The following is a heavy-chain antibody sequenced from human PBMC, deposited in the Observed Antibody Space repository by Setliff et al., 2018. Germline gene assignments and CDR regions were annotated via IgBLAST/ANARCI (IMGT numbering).Heavy chain of an antibody. CDR2: XXXSGST. CDR1: GGSISTYY. J-gene: IGHJ5*02. D-gene: IGHD3-16*01. CDR3: ARWEXXXDFSXLGLWXDX. Sequence: PSETLSLTCTVSGGSISTYYWRWIRRPAXXXLEWIGRXXXSGSTNYNPSLKXRVTMSVDTSTNQLSLKLTSVTAADPAMSYCARWEXXXDFSXLGLWXDXWGXGTXVT. V-gene: IGHV4-4*07.